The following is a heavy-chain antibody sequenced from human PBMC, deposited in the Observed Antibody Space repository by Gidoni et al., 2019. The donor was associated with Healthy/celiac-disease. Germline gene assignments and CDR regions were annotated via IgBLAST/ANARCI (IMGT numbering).Heavy chain of an antibody. CDR2: IRSKANSYAT. Sequence: EVQLVESGGGLVQPGGSLKLSCAASGFTFSGSAIHWVRQASGKGLEWVGRIRSKANSYATAYAASVKGRFTSSRDDSKNTAYLQMNSLKTEDTAVYYCTRHLYYYDSSGGYRPPFDYWGQGTLVTVSS. CDR1: GFTFSGSA. J-gene: IGHJ4*02. D-gene: IGHD3-22*01. CDR3: TRHLYYYDSSGGYRPPFDY. V-gene: IGHV3-73*01.